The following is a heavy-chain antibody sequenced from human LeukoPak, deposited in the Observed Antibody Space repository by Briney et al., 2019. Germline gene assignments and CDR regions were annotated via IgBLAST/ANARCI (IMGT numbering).Heavy chain of an antibody. J-gene: IGHJ4*02. CDR2: INPNSGGT. D-gene: IGHD2-2*01. V-gene: IGHV1-2*02. CDR3: ARVDDIVVVPAALDY. CDR1: GYTFTGYY. Sequence: ASVKVSCRASGYTFTGYYMHWVRQAPGQGLEWMGWINPNSGGTNYAQKFQGRVTMTRDTSISTAYMELSRLRSDDTAVYYCARVDDIVVVPAALDYWGQGTLVTVSS.